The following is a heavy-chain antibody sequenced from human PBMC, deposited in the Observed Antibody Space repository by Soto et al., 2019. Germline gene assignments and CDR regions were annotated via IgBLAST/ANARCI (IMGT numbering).Heavy chain of an antibody. CDR2: IYYSGTT. Sequence: SETLSLTCTVSGGSISSDDYYWSWIRQPPGKGLEWIGYIYYSGTTYYHPSLNSRVTISIHTSKNQFSLRLTSVTAADTAVYYCARVSTSENWFDPWGQGTLVIVS. D-gene: IGHD3-16*02. J-gene: IGHJ5*02. CDR1: GGSISSDDYY. CDR3: ARVSTSENWFDP. V-gene: IGHV4-30-4*01.